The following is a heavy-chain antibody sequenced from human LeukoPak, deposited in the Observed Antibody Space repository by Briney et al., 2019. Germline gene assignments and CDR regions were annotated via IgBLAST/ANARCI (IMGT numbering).Heavy chain of an antibody. Sequence: SETLSLTCAVYGESFSGYYWSWIRQPPGKGLEWIGEIDHSGSTNSNPSLESRVTISVGTSKSQFSLKLISVTAADTALYFCARGQKHLPTRLDYWSQGSLVTVSS. CDR2: IDHSGST. CDR1: GESFSGYY. D-gene: IGHD2-21*01. CDR3: ARGQKHLPTRLDY. V-gene: IGHV4-34*01. J-gene: IGHJ4*02.